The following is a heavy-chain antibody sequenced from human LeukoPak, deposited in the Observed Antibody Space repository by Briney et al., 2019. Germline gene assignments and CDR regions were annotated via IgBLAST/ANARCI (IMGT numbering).Heavy chain of an antibody. J-gene: IGHJ5*02. D-gene: IGHD1-26*01. CDR1: GYTLTEVA. CDR3: ATCLPPDGIVGATVDWFDP. Sequence: ASVKVSCKVSGYTLTEVAMHCVRQAPGKGLEWRGGLDPEDGETVYARKFQGRVTMTEDTSTDTAYMDLSSLSSEYTAVYYCATCLPPDGIVGATVDWFDPWGQGTLVTVSS. CDR2: LDPEDGET. V-gene: IGHV1-24*01.